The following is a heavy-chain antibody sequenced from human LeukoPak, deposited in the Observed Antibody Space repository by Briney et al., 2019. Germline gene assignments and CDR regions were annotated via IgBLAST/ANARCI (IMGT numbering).Heavy chain of an antibody. CDR2: MSSSGDRT. CDR1: GFTLSDYF. J-gene: IGHJ3*02. V-gene: IGHV3-64*01. CDR3: ARVGDSGAFDI. D-gene: IGHD3-10*01. Sequence: GGSLRLSCAASGFTLSDYFMHWIRQAPGKGREYVSAMSSSGDRTYYANSVKGRFTISRDISKNTLYLQMGSLRAEDMAVYYCARVGDSGAFDIWGQETMVTVSS.